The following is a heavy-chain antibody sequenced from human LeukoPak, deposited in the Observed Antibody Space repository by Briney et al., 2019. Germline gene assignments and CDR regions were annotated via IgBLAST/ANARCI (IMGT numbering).Heavy chain of an antibody. Sequence: GGSLRLSCAASGFTFSSYWMSWVRQAPGKGLEWVANIKQDGSEKYYVDSVKGRFTISRDNAKNSLYLQMNSLRAEDTAVYYCARVRGGSWYDAFDIWGQGTMVTVSS. J-gene: IGHJ3*02. V-gene: IGHV3-7*01. CDR3: ARVRGGSWYDAFDI. D-gene: IGHD6-13*01. CDR1: GFTFSSYW. CDR2: IKQDGSEK.